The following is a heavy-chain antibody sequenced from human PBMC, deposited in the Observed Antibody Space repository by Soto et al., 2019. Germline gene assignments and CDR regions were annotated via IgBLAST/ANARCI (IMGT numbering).Heavy chain of an antibody. CDR1: GYTFSSYA. D-gene: IGHD5-12*01. V-gene: IGHV1-69*05. CDR2: IIPIFGTA. Sequence: SVKVSCKASGYTFSSYAISWVRQAPGQGLEWMGGIIPIFGTANYAQKFQGRVTITTDASTSTAYMELSSLRSEDTAVYYCARGGYSGYDSAHFDYWGQGTLVTVSS. CDR3: ARGGYSGYDSAHFDY. J-gene: IGHJ4*02.